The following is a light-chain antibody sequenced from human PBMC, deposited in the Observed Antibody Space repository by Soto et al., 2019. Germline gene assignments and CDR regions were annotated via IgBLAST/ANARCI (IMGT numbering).Light chain of an antibody. J-gene: IGLJ2*01. Sequence: QSVLTQPPSASGSPGQSVTISCTGTSSDVGAYNYVSWYQQHPGKAPKLMIYEVSKRPSGVSDRFSGSKSGNTASLTVSGLQAEDEADYYCSSYTGNNNLVVFGGGTKLTVL. CDR1: SSDVGAYNY. CDR2: EVS. V-gene: IGLV2-8*01. CDR3: SSYTGNNNLVV.